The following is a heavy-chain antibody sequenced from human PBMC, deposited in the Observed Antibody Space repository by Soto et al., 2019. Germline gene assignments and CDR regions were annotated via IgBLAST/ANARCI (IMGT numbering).Heavy chain of an antibody. CDR2: IYYSGST. Sequence: QVQLQESGPGLVKPSQTLSLTCTVSGGSISSGDYYWSWIRQPPGKGLEWIGYIYYSGSTYYNPSLKRRVTISVDTSKNPFPLKLSSVPAAETAVYYCARDQIWERPTGHFYYCGMEVWGQGTTVTVSS. V-gene: IGHV4-30-4*01. J-gene: IGHJ6*02. CDR3: ARDQIWERPTGHFYYCGMEV. CDR1: GGSISSGDYY. D-gene: IGHD1-26*01.